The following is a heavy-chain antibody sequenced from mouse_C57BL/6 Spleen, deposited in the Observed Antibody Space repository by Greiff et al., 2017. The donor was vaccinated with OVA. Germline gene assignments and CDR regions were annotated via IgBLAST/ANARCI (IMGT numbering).Heavy chain of an antibody. V-gene: IGHV1-39*01. J-gene: IGHJ4*01. D-gene: IGHD1-1*01. CDR1: GYSFTDYN. CDR3: ARSTTVVGVDYAMDY. CDR2: INPNYGTT. Sequence: EVKLQESGPELVKPGASVKISCKASGYSFTDYNMNWVKQSNGKSLEWIGVINPNYGTTSYNQKFKGKATLTVDQSSSTAYMQLNSLTSEDSAVYYCARSTTVVGVDYAMDYWGQGTSVTVSS.